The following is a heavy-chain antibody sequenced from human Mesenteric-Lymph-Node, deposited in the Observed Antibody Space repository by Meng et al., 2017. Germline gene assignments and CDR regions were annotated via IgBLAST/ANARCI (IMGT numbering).Heavy chain of an antibody. D-gene: IGHD2-2*01. CDR1: GYTFTGYY. Sequence: ASVKVSCKASGYTFTGYYMHWVRQAPGQGLEWMGWINPNSGGTNYAQKFQGRVTMTTDTSTSTAYMELSSLRSDDTAVYYCGRDLCTSCYVRGRWFDPWGQGTLVTVSS. J-gene: IGHJ5*02. CDR3: GRDLCTSCYVRGRWFDP. V-gene: IGHV1-2*02. CDR2: INPNSGGT.